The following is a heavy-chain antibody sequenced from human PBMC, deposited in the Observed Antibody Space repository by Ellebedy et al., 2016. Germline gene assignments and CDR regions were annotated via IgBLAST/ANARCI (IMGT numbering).Heavy chain of an antibody. Sequence: GGSLRLSXAVSGFTFTSYSMKWVRQTPGKGLEWVSYISPTSGSTIYYADSVKGRFTISRDNSKNTLYLQMNSLRAEDTAVYYCAKDDYGDYVLNYWGQGTLVTVSS. D-gene: IGHD4-17*01. J-gene: IGHJ4*02. CDR3: AKDDYGDYVLNY. CDR1: GFTFTSYS. CDR2: ISPTSGSTI. V-gene: IGHV3-48*01.